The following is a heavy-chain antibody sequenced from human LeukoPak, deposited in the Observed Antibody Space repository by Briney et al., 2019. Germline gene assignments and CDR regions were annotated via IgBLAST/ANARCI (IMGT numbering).Heavy chain of an antibody. Sequence: SETLSLTCTVSGGSISSSSYYWGWIRQPPGKGLEWIGSTYYSGSTYYNPSLKSRVTISVDTSKNQFSLKLSSVTAADTAVYYCASTFLGYCSGGSCWPLGFFDYWGQGTLVTVSS. J-gene: IGHJ4*02. CDR3: ASTFLGYCSGGSCWPLGFFDY. CDR1: GGSISSSSYY. CDR2: TYYSGST. D-gene: IGHD2-15*01. V-gene: IGHV4-39*01.